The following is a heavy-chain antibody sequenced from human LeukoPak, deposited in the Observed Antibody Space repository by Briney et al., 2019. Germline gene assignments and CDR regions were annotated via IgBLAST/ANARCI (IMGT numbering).Heavy chain of an antibody. CDR3: AKDGEYSYGYLKAPYYFDY. CDR1: IFTFNNYA. V-gene: IGHV3-23*01. D-gene: IGHD5-18*01. CDR2: ISGSGGST. J-gene: IGHJ4*02. Sequence: GGSLRLSCAASIFTFNNYAMSWVRQAPGKGLEWVSAISGSGGSTYYADSVKGRFTISRDNSKNTLYLQMNSLRAEDTAVYYCAKDGEYSYGYLKAPYYFDYWGQGTLVTVSS.